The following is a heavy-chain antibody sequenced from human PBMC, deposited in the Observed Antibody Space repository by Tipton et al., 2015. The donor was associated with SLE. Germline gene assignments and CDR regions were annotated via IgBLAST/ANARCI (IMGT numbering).Heavy chain of an antibody. CDR3: AREMKTGGWFDP. J-gene: IGHJ5*02. V-gene: IGHV4-59*01. D-gene: IGHD3-10*01. Sequence: TLSLTCSVSNGSIGSDYWTWIRQPPGKGLGWIGYIYHDGSTNCNPSLKSRVTISVDTSKNQFSLKLSSVTAADTAVYYCAREMKTGGWFDPWGQGTLVTVSS. CDR2: IYHDGST. CDR1: NGSIGSDY.